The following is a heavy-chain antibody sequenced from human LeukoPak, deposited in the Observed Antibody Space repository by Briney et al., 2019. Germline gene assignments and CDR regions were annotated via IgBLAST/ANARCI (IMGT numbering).Heavy chain of an antibody. CDR3: ARDGDHSCGDY. V-gene: IGHV3-7*01. D-gene: IGHD2-2*01. J-gene: IGHJ4*02. CDR1: GLAISTNS. CDR2: IKGDGSKQ. Sequence: GRSLRLSCAASGLAISTNSMSWVRQAPGKGLEWVANIKGDGSKQYYVDSVKGRFTISRDNAKNSLYLQMYSLTAEDTAVCYCARDGDHSCGDYWGQGTLVTVSS.